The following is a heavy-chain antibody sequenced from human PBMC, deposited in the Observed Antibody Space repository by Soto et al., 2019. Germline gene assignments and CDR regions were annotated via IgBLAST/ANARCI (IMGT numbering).Heavy chain of an antibody. CDR1: GDSVSTNSAT. Sequence: QVQLQQSGPGLVKPSQTLSLTCAISGDSVSTNSATWDWIRQSPSRGLEWLGRTYYRSKWDYDYAASVKGRITINPDTANNQLSLQLDSVTPDDTAVYYCARLIGNSWLDSGGQGTLVTVSS. J-gene: IGHJ5*01. CDR2: TYYRSKWDY. D-gene: IGHD2-8*01. CDR3: ARLIGNSWLDS. V-gene: IGHV6-1*01.